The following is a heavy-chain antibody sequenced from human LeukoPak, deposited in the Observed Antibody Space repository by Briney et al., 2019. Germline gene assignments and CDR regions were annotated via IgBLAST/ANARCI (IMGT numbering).Heavy chain of an antibody. J-gene: IGHJ4*02. CDR1: GGSISSSTYY. CDR3: SRGRDQSKTGDS. Sequence: SETLSLTCTVSGGSISSSTYYWGWIRQPPGKGLEWIGSIYNSGSTYYNPSLKSRVTISVDTSKNQFSLKLSSVTAADTAVYYYSRGRDQSKTGDSWGQGTLVTVSS. CDR2: IYNSGST. V-gene: IGHV4-39*01. D-gene: IGHD2-2*01.